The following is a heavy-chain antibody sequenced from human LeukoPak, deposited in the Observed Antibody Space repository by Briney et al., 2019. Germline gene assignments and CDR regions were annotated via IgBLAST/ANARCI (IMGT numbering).Heavy chain of an antibody. CDR3: ARGHQGYYDSSGYYLFDY. CDR1: GGSISSSSYY. J-gene: IGHJ4*02. V-gene: IGHV4-39*07. D-gene: IGHD3-22*01. Sequence: NPSETLSLTCTVSGGSISSSSYYWGWIRQPPGKGLEWIGSIYYSGSTYYNPSLKSRVTISVDTSKNQFSLKLSSVTAADTAVYYCARGHQGYYDSSGYYLFDYWGQGTLVTVSS. CDR2: IYYSGST.